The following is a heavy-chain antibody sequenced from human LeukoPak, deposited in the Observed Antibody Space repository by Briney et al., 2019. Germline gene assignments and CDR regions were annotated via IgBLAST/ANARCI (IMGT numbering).Heavy chain of an antibody. CDR1: GFTFNNYV. V-gene: IGHV3-23*01. Sequence: PRGGSLRLSCAASGFTFNNYVMSWVRQAPGKGLEWVSSVSGSGTGAFYADSVKGRFTISRDNSQNTLYLQMNSLLAEDTATYYCAKGGGVTGDVWGQGTTVTVSS. CDR3: AKGGGVTGDV. CDR2: VSGSGTGA. D-gene: IGHD3-10*01. J-gene: IGHJ6*02.